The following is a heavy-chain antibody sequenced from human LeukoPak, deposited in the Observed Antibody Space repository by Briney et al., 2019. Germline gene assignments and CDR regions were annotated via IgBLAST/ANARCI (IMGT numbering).Heavy chain of an antibody. CDR1: GYTFTSYG. J-gene: IGHJ4*02. Sequence: ASVTVSCKASGYTFTSYGISWVRQAPGQGLEWMGWISAYNGNTNYAQKLQGRVTMTTDTSTSTAYMELRSLRSDDTAVYYCARDRRLLPIFDYWGQGTLVTVSS. V-gene: IGHV1-18*01. CDR2: ISAYNGNT. CDR3: ARDRRLLPIFDY. D-gene: IGHD3-22*01.